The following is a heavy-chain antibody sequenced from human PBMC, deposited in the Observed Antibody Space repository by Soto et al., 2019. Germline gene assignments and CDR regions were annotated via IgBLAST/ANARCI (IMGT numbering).Heavy chain of an antibody. Sequence: EVQLLQSGGGLVQPGGSLRLSCAASGFTFSSYAMSWVRQAPGKGLEWVSTISGTGGSTYYPDSVKGLFTISRDNSKNTVYLQMNSLRAEDAAVYYCAKEMTSGYYLFDYWGQGTLVTVSS. CDR2: ISGTGGST. D-gene: IGHD3-22*01. V-gene: IGHV3-23*01. CDR1: GFTFSSYA. J-gene: IGHJ4*02. CDR3: AKEMTSGYYLFDY.